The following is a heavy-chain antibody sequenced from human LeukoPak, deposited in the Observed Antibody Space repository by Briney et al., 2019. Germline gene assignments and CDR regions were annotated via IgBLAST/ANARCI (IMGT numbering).Heavy chain of an antibody. V-gene: IGHV5-51*01. Sequence: GESLEISFKGSGYRFTSYWIGWGRPMPGKGVEWMGIIYPGYSDTKYSPSFQGQVTISADKSISTAYLQWSSLKASDTAMYYCARRRSRITELDFWGQGTLVTVSS. CDR2: IYPGYSDT. CDR3: ARRRSRITELDF. D-gene: IGHD1-20*01. J-gene: IGHJ4*02. CDR1: GYRFTSYW.